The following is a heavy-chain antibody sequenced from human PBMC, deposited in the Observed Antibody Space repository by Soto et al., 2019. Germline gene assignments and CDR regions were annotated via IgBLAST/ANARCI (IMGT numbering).Heavy chain of an antibody. CDR2: ISSSGSTI. D-gene: IGHD6-19*01. Sequence: GESLKISCAASGFTFSDYYMSWIRQAPGKGLEWVSYISSSGSTIYYADSVKGRFTISRDNAKNSLYLQMNSLRAEDTAVYYCARERCWLGIFFRGQGTLVTVSS. J-gene: IGHJ4*02. CDR1: GFTFSDYY. CDR3: ARERCWLGIFF. V-gene: IGHV3-11*04.